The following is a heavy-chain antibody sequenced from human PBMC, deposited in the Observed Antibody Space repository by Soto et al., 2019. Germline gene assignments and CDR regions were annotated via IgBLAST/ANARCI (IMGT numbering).Heavy chain of an antibody. CDR2: IYHSGST. CDR1: GGSISSGGYS. J-gene: IGHJ4*02. Sequence: SETLSLTCVVSGGSISSGGYSWSWIRQPPGKGLEWIGYIYHSGSTYYNPSLKSRVTISVDRSKNQFSLKLSSVTAADTAVYYCARTYGDYVFDYWGQGTLVTVSS. V-gene: IGHV4-30-2*01. D-gene: IGHD4-17*01. CDR3: ARTYGDYVFDY.